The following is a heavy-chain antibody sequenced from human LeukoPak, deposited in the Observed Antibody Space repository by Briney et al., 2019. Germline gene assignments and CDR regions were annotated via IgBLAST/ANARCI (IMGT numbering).Heavy chain of an antibody. CDR3: ARPSGYYYYYMDV. Sequence: SETLSLTCAVYGGSFSGYYWSWIRQPPGKGLEWIGEINHSGSTNYNPSLKSRVTISVDTSKNQFSLKLRSVTAADTAVYYCARPSGYYYYYMDVWGKGTTVTVSS. D-gene: IGHD2-15*01. CDR1: GGSFSGYY. J-gene: IGHJ6*03. CDR2: INHSGST. V-gene: IGHV4-34*01.